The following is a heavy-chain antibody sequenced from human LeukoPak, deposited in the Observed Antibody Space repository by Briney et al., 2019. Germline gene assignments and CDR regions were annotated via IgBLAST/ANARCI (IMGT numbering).Heavy chain of an antibody. D-gene: IGHD4-17*01. Sequence: GRSLRLSCAASGFTFSSYGMHWVRQAPGKGLEWVAVIWYDGSNKYYADSVKGRFTISRDNSKNTLYLQMNSLRAEDTAVYYCARDLTVTTSGNWFDPWGQGTLVTVYS. CDR1: GFTFSSYG. CDR2: IWYDGSNK. J-gene: IGHJ5*02. V-gene: IGHV3-33*01. CDR3: ARDLTVTTSGNWFDP.